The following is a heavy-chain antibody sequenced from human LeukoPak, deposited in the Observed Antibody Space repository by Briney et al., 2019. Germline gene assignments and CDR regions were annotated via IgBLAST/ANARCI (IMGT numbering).Heavy chain of an antibody. CDR3: AKESTEWSARSFDY. J-gene: IGHJ4*02. D-gene: IGHD3-3*01. V-gene: IGHV3-30*18. CDR1: GFTFSNYG. Sequence: GGSLRLSCAASGFTFSNYGMHWVRQAPDKGLEWVAVISHDGTVKYYAESVKGRFTISRDKAKNTLYPQMNSLRAEDTGLYYCAKESTEWSARSFDYWGQGTLVTVSP. CDR2: ISHDGTVK.